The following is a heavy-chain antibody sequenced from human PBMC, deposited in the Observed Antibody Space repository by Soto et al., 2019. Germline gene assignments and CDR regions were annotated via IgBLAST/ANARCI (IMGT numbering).Heavy chain of an antibody. Sequence: SGGSLRLSCAASGFTFSSSWMNWVREAPGKGLEWVAGIKEDGSEKYYVDFVKGRFTISRDNAENSLYLQMNGLRAEDTAVYYCARDRGYSCFDYWGLGTLVTVSS. J-gene: IGHJ4*02. CDR3: ARDRGYSCFDY. D-gene: IGHD5-18*01. CDR2: IKEDGSEK. CDR1: GFTFSSSW. V-gene: IGHV3-7*01.